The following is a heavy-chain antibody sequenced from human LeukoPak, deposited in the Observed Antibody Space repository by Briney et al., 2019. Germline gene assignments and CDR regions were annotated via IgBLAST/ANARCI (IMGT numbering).Heavy chain of an antibody. CDR1: GFTFSSYE. V-gene: IGHV3-23*01. J-gene: IGHJ6*03. CDR3: AKRRYDYGDYYYMDV. CDR2: ITGTGGNT. D-gene: IGHD4-17*01. Sequence: GGSLRLSCAASGFTFSSYEMNWVRQAPGKGLEWVSGITGTGGNTYYADSVKGRFTISRVNSKNTLYLQMNSLRADDTAVYYCAKRRYDYGDYYYMDVWGKGTTVTVSS.